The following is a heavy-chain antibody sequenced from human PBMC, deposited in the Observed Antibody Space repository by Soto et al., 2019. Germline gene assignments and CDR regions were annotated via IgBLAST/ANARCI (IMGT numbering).Heavy chain of an antibody. Sequence: PGGSLRLSCAASGVTFISYGRRLVRQAPGKGLEWVAVISYDGSNKYYTDSVKGRFTISRDNSKNTLYLQMNSLRAEDTAVYYCARPLWRDDYNWGYFDLWGRGTLVTVSS. CDR1: GVTFISYG. D-gene: IGHD4-4*01. CDR2: ISYDGSNK. J-gene: IGHJ2*01. CDR3: ARPLWRDDYNWGYFDL. V-gene: IGHV3-30*03.